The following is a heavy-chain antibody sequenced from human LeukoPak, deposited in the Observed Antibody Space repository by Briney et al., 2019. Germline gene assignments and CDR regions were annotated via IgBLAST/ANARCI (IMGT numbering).Heavy chain of an antibody. V-gene: IGHV1-46*01. CDR2: INPSGGST. CDR3: ARDRFTMVRGIIPGY. CDR1: GYIFTNYY. Sequence: ASLKASSKASGYIFTNYYMHWVRQAPGQRLEWIGIINPSGGSTSSAQKFQGRVTMTRDTSTSTVYMELSSLRSEDTAVYYCARDRFTMVRGIIPGYWGQGTLVTVSS. D-gene: IGHD3-10*01. J-gene: IGHJ4*02.